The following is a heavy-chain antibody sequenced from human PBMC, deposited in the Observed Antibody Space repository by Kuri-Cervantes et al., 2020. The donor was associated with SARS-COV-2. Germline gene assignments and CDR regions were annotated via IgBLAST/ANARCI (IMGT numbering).Heavy chain of an antibody. Sequence: SETLSLTCTVSGGSISSYYWSWIRQPPGKGLEWIGYIYYSGSTNYNPSLKSRVTISVDTSKNQFSLKLSSVTAADTAVYYCAREVEGSDALDIWGQGTMVTVSS. J-gene: IGHJ3*02. CDR2: IYYSGST. CDR1: GGSISSYY. CDR3: AREVEGSDALDI. V-gene: IGHV4-59*01.